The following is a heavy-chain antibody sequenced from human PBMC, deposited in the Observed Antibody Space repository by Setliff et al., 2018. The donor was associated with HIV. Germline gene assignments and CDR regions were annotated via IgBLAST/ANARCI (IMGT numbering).Heavy chain of an antibody. V-gene: IGHV4-39*07. Sequence: SETLSLTCSVSGGSIRGTSFYWGWIRQPPGKGLEWIANIYYSGHAYYNPSLESRVTISVDTSRSQFSLKLSSVTAADTAVYYCARGRDKYGPIDYWGQGTLVTVSS. CDR2: IYYSGHA. CDR1: GGSIRGTSFY. J-gene: IGHJ4*02. CDR3: ARGRDKYGPIDY. D-gene: IGHD3-10*01.